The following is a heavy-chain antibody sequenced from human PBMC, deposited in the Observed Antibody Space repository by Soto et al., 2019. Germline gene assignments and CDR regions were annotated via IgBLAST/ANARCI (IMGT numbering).Heavy chain of an antibody. J-gene: IGHJ6*02. CDR2: ISYDGSNK. Sequence: VQLVESGGGVVQPGRSLRLSCAASGFTFSSYGMHWVRQAPGKGLEWVAVISYDGSNKYYADSVKGRFTISRDNSKNTLYLQMNSLRAEDTAVYYCAKDSHHLPYLYGMDVWGQGTTVTVSS. CDR1: GFTFSSYG. CDR3: AKDSHHLPYLYGMDV. V-gene: IGHV3-30*18.